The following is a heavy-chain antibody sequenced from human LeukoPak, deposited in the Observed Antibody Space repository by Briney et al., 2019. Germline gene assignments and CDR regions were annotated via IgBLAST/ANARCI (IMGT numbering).Heavy chain of an antibody. CDR1: GYTFTSYA. CDR2: INTNTGNP. V-gene: IGHV7-4-1*02. CDR3: ARSRKYYYDSSGYPEGVSWFDP. D-gene: IGHD3-22*01. Sequence: GASVKVSCKASGYTFTSYAMNWVRQAPGQGLEWMGWINTNTGNPTYAQGFTGRFVFSLDTSVSTAYLQISSLKAEDTAVYYCARSRKYYYDSSGYPEGVSWFDPWGQGTQVTVSS. J-gene: IGHJ5*02.